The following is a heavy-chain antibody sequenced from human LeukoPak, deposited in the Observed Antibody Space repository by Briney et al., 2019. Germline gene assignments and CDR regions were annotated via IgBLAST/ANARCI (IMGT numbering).Heavy chain of an antibody. CDR2: VNPNSGNT. J-gene: IGHJ5*02. CDR1: GYTFTSYD. V-gene: IGHV1-8*01. D-gene: IGHD1-26*01. Sequence: GASVKVSCKASGYTFTSYDINWVRQATGQGLEWMGWVNPNSGNTGYAQKFQGRVTMTRDMSTSTDYMELSSLRSEDTAIYYCARDNSVGDNAWWFDPWGQGTLVTVSS. CDR3: ARDNSVGDNAWWFDP.